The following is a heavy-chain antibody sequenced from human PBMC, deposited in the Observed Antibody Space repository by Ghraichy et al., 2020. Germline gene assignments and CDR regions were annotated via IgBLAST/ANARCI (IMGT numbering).Heavy chain of an antibody. Sequence: GGSLRLSCAASGFTVSSNYMSWVRQAPGKGLEWVSVIYSGGSTYYADSVKGRFTISRDNSKNTPYLQMNSLRAEDTAVYYCARGLGGSNLDYWGQGTLVTVSS. CDR3: ARGLGGSNLDY. J-gene: IGHJ4*02. CDR2: IYSGGST. CDR1: GFTVSSNY. D-gene: IGHD1-26*01. V-gene: IGHV3-66*01.